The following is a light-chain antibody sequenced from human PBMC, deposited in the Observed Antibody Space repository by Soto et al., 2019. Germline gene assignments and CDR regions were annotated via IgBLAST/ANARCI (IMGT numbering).Light chain of an antibody. J-gene: IGLJ2*01. CDR1: SSDIGDYDY. CDR3: CSYTDIALDVV. V-gene: IGLV2-14*01. Sequence: QSAPTQPASVSGSPGQSITISCTGTSSDIGDYDYVSWYQHLPGKAPKLLIFDVTHRPSGVSDRFSGSKSGNTASLTISGVRPEDEADYYCCSYTDIALDVVFGGGTKVTV. CDR2: DVT.